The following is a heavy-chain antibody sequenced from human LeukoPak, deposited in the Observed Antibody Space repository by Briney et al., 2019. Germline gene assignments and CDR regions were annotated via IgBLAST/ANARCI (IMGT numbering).Heavy chain of an antibody. CDR3: AKEGRDIVVLPAAVNY. J-gene: IGHJ4*02. CDR2: ISGIGDST. Sequence: PGGSLRLSCAASGFTFRSYATSWVRQAPGKGLEWVSAISGIGDSTYYADSVKGRFTISRDNSKNTLYLQMNSLRAEDTAVYFCAKEGRDIVVLPAAVNYCGQGSLLTVSS. CDR1: GFTFRSYA. D-gene: IGHD2-2*01. V-gene: IGHV3-23*01.